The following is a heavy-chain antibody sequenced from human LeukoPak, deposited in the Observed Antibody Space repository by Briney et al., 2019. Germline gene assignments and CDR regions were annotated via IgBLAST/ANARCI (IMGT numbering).Heavy chain of an antibody. J-gene: IGHJ4*02. CDR1: GFTFSSYA. CDR3: ARCGYYLCYFDY. CDR2: ISYDGSNK. Sequence: GRSLRLSCAASGFTFSSYAMHWVRQAPGKGLEWVAVISYDGSNKYYADSVKGRFTISRDNAKNTLYLQMNSLRAEDTAVYYCARCGYYLCYFDYWGQGTLVTVSS. V-gene: IGHV3-30-3*01. D-gene: IGHD3-3*01.